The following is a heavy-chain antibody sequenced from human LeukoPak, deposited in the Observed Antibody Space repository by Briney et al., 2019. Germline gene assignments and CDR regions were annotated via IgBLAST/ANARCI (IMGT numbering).Heavy chain of an antibody. CDR3: VRGYYDFWSGYSYYFDY. J-gene: IGHJ4*02. V-gene: IGHV4-59*01. Sequence: SETLSLTCTVSGGSISSYYWSWIRQPPGKGLEWIGYIYYSGSTNYNPSLKSRVTISVDTSKNQFSLKLSSVTAADTAVYYCVRGYYDFWSGYSYYFDYWGQGTLVTVSS. CDR2: IYYSGST. D-gene: IGHD3-3*01. CDR1: GGSISSYY.